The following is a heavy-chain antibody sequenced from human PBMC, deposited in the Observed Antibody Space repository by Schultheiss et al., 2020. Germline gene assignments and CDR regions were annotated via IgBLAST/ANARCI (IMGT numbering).Heavy chain of an antibody. CDR3: ARVGSMILDY. D-gene: IGHD3-16*01. V-gene: IGHV4-61*01. CDR1: GGSISSGSYY. Sequence: SQTLSLTCTVSGGSISSGSYYWSWIRQPPGKGLEWIGSIYTSGSTNYNPSLKSRVTISVDTSKNQFSLKLSSVTAADTAVYYCARVGSMILDYWGQGTLVTVSS. CDR2: IYTSGST. J-gene: IGHJ4*02.